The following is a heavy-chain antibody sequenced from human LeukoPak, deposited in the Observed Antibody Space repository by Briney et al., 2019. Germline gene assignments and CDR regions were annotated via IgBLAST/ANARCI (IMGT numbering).Heavy chain of an antibody. V-gene: IGHV3-33*06. J-gene: IGHJ4*02. CDR1: GFTFSSYG. CDR3: AKDAAKYSSSWSYFDY. CDR2: IWYDGSNK. D-gene: IGHD6-13*01. Sequence: GRSLRLSCAASGFTFSSYGMHWVRQAPGKGLEWVAVIWYDGSNKYYADSVKGRFTISRDNSKNTLYLQMNSLRAEDTAVYYCAKDAAKYSSSWSYFDYWGQGTLVTVSS.